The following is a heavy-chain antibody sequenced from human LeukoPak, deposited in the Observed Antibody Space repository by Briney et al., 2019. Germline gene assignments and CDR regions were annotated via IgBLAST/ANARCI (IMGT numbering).Heavy chain of an antibody. D-gene: IGHD6-13*01. CDR2: ISISSNYI. V-gene: IGHV3-21*01. J-gene: IGHJ6*03. CDR3: ARAGIAAGSSLFDYMDV. CDR1: GFTFSRYS. Sequence: GGSLRLSCAASGFTFSRYSMNWVRQAPGKGLEWVSSISISSNYIYYPDSLKGRFTISRDNAKNSLYLQMNSLRAEDTAVYYCARAGIAAGSSLFDYMDVWGKGTTVTVSS.